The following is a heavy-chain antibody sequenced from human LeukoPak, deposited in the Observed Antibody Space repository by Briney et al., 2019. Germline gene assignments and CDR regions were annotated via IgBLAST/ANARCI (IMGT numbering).Heavy chain of an antibody. D-gene: IGHD2-2*01. J-gene: IGHJ4*02. V-gene: IGHV1-69*06. CDR1: GGTFSSYA. CDR2: IIPIFGTA. Sequence: GASVKVSCKASGGTFSSYAISWVRQAPGQGLEWMGGIIPIFGTASYAQKFQGRVTITADKSTSTAYMELSSLRSEDTAVYYCASLGYCSSTSCPSSSWGQGTLVTVSS. CDR3: ASLGYCSSTSCPSSS.